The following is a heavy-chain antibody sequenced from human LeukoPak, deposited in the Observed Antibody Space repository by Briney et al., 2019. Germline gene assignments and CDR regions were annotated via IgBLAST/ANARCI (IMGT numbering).Heavy chain of an antibody. J-gene: IGHJ5*02. Sequence: GGSLRLSCAASGFTFSSYSMNWVRQAPGKGLEWVSSISSSSSYIYYADSVKGRFTISRDNAKNSLYLQMNSLRAEDTVVYYCAREATGTTGSWFDPWGQGTLVTVSS. CDR2: ISSSSSYI. CDR1: GFTFSSYS. V-gene: IGHV3-21*01. D-gene: IGHD1-1*01. CDR3: AREATGTTGSWFDP.